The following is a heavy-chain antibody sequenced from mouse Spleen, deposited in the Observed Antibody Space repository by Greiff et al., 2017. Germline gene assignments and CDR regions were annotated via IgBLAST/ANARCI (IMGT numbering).Heavy chain of an antibody. CDR1: GFSLTSYG. CDR3: ARTYYGNSAWFAY. V-gene: IGHV2-2*01. Sequence: VKLMESGPGLVQPSQSLSITCTVSGFSLTSYGVHWVRQSPGKGLEWLGVIWSGGSTDYNAAFISRLSISKDNSKSQVFFKMNSLQADDTAIYYCARTYYGNSAWFAYWGQGTLVTVSA. J-gene: IGHJ3*01. D-gene: IGHD2-10*01. CDR2: IWSGGST.